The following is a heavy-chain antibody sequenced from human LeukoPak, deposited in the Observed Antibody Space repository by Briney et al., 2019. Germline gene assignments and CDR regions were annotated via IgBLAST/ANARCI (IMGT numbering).Heavy chain of an antibody. Sequence: PGGSLRLSCTAXGXXXSTFXXHWVRQAXXXXXXWVSYINYHSQPTYYADSVKGRFTISRDNAKSSLYLQLNDLRAEDTAVYYCVRDFQWSLESWGQGTPVTVSS. J-gene: IGHJ5*02. V-gene: IGHV3-48*01. CDR2: INYHSQPT. CDR1: GXXXSTFX. D-gene: IGHD1-1*01. CDR3: VRDFQWSLES.